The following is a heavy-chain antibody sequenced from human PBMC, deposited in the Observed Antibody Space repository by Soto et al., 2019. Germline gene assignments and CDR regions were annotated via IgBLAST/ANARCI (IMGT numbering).Heavy chain of an antibody. J-gene: IGHJ6*03. CDR1: GFSFSSYY. Sequence: EVQLVESGGGLVQPGGSLRLSCVASGFSFSSYYMTWVRQAPGKGLEWVANINKDGSDIHGVGSVMGRFTISRDNAKNSLYLQINSLRAEDTAVFYCARENFYYMDVWGKGTTVSVSS. CDR2: INKDGSDI. CDR3: ARENFYYMDV. V-gene: IGHV3-7*01.